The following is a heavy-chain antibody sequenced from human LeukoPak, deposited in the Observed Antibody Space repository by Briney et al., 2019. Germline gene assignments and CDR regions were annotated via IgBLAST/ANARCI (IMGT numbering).Heavy chain of an antibody. D-gene: IGHD6-19*01. V-gene: IGHV4-59*01. Sequence: SETLSLTCSVSGGSIRNYFWSWIRQPAGKGLDWIGYIFYSGSTNYNPSLKSRVTMSVDTSKSQFSLKLSSVTAADTAIYYCARYNSGWSYFDYWGQGTLVTVSS. CDR3: ARYNSGWSYFDY. J-gene: IGHJ4*02. CDR2: IFYSGST. CDR1: GGSIRNYF.